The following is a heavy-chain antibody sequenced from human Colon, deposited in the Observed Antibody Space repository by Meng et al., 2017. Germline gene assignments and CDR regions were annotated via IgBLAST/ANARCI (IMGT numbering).Heavy chain of an antibody. CDR1: GGSISNLY. D-gene: IGHD3-16*01. J-gene: IGHJ4*02. CDR3: ARNWVGGGLLFDH. CDR2: IYSGGHI. Sequence: QVQLHESGPGLVKPSATLSLTCAVSGGSISNLYYSWIRQPPGKGLEWVGYIYSGGHINYNPSLKSRATISIDTSKNQLSLNLTSVTADDTAVYYCARNWVGGGLLFDHWGQGTLVTVSS. V-gene: IGHV4-59*11.